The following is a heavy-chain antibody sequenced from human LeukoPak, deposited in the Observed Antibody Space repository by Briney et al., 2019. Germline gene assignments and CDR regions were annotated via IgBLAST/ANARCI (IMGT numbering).Heavy chain of an antibody. D-gene: IGHD4-23*01. J-gene: IGHJ4*02. CDR3: AKRSAYGGNWNYFDY. CDR1: GFTFSTYG. Sequence: GESLRLSCAASGFTFSTYGMSWVRQAPGKGLEWVSATSASGGSTYYADSVKGRFTISRDNSKNTLYLQMNSLRAEDTAVYYCAKRSAYGGNWNYFDYWGQGTLVTVSS. CDR2: TSASGGST. V-gene: IGHV3-23*01.